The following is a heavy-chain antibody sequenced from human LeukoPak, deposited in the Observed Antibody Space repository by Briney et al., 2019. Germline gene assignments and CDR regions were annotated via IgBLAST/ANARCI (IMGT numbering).Heavy chain of an antibody. CDR3: AAQYGSGSPYYFYAMDL. Sequence: GGSLRLSCAASGFKFSGHEMNWARQAPGKGLEWVSYISSSGATIHYGHSVRGRFTISRDNAKNSLYLQMDSLRADDTATYYCAAQYGSGSPYYFYAMDLWGQGTTVTVSS. CDR2: ISSSGATI. J-gene: IGHJ6*02. V-gene: IGHV3-48*03. D-gene: IGHD3-10*01. CDR1: GFKFSGHE.